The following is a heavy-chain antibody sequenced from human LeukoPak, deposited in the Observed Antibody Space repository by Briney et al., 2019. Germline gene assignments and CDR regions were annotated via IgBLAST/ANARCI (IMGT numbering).Heavy chain of an antibody. Sequence: PGGSLRLSCAASGFIFSSYGMSWVRQAPGKGLEWVSRISGSGGGTHYADSVKGRFTISRDNSKNTLYLLMNSLRAEDTAVYYCGKDKYHDSSGTFDYWGQGTLVTVSS. D-gene: IGHD3-22*01. CDR1: GFIFSSYG. CDR3: GKDKYHDSSGTFDY. V-gene: IGHV3-23*01. J-gene: IGHJ4*02. CDR2: ISGSGGGT.